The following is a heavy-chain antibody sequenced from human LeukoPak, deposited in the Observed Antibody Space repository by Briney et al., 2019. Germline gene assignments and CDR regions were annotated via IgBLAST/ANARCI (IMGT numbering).Heavy chain of an antibody. Sequence: GGSLRLSCAASGFTVSANYMSWVRQAPGKGLQWVSVLYSSGGTNYADSVKGRFSISRDNSENTLHLQMNSLRAEDTAVYYCAAKGNGYSGSYVFAHWGQGTLVTVSS. D-gene: IGHD1-26*01. CDR2: LYSSGGT. V-gene: IGHV3-66*01. CDR3: AAKGNGYSGSYVFAH. CDR1: GFTVSANY. J-gene: IGHJ4*02.